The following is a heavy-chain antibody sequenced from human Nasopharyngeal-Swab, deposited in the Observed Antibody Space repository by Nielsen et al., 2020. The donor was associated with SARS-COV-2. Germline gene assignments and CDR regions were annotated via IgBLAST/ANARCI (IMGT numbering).Heavy chain of an antibody. V-gene: IGHV4-4*07. Sequence: SETLSLTCTVSGASISHNYWSWIRQPAGKGLEWIGRIYTSGSTNYNNSLKSRVTMSVDTPKNQFSLTLSSVTAADTAVYYCARGSGSYAKLGFDPWGQGTLVTVSS. J-gene: IGHJ5*02. CDR2: IYTSGST. D-gene: IGHD1-26*01. CDR3: ARGSGSYAKLGFDP. CDR1: GASISHNY.